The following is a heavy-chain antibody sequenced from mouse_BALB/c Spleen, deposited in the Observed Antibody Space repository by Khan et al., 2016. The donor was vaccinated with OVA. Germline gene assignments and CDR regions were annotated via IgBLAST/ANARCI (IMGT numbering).Heavy chain of an antibody. J-gene: IGHJ2*01. D-gene: IGHD1-2*01. CDR3: ARTARIEY. Sequence: VRLQQSGAELVKSGATVKLSCTASGLNIKDTYMHWLKQWPEQGLEWIGRIDPPNGNTKYDPKFQGKAPIPADTSSNTAYLQLSSLTSEATATYYCARTARIEYWGQGTTLTVSA. CDR1: GLNIKDTY. V-gene: IGHV14-3*02. CDR2: IDPPNGNT.